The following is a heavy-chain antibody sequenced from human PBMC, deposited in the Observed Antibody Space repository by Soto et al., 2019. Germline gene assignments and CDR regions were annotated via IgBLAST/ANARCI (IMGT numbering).Heavy chain of an antibody. J-gene: IGHJ6*02. CDR3: ARVEMATMKRRGMDV. V-gene: IGHV4-4*02. Sequence: SETLSLTCAVSCGSISSSNWWSWVRQPPGKGLEWIGETYHSGSTNYNPSLKSRVTISVDKSKNQFSLKLSSVTAADTAVYYCARVEMATMKRRGMDVWGQGTTVTVSS. CDR2: TYHSGST. CDR1: CGSISSSNW. D-gene: IGHD3-10*01.